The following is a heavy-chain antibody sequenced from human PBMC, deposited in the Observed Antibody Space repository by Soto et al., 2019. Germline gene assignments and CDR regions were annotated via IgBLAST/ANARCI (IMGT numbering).Heavy chain of an antibody. J-gene: IGHJ5*02. V-gene: IGHV4-59*01. CDR3: ARGSLERRKARWFDP. Sequence: SETLSLTCTVSGGSISSYYWSWIRQPPGKGLEWIGYIYYSGSTNYNPSLKSRVTISVDTSKNQFSLKLSSVTAADTAVYYCARGSLERRKARWFDPWGQGTLVTVSS. CDR2: IYYSGST. CDR1: GGSISSYY. D-gene: IGHD1-1*01.